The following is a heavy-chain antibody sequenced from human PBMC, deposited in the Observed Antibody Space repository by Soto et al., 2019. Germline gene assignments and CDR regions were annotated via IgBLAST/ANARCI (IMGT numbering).Heavy chain of an antibody. V-gene: IGHV3-30-3*01. CDR2: ISYDRSNK. CDR3: AREGADCGGDCYSGYFQH. Sequence: GGSLRLSCAASGFTFSSYSMHWVGQAPGKGLEWAAVISYDRSNKYYTHSVKGRFTISRDNSQNTLYLQMNSLRAEDTAVYYCAREGADCGGDCYSGYFQHWGQGTLVTVSS. CDR1: GFTFSSYS. J-gene: IGHJ1*01. D-gene: IGHD2-21*02.